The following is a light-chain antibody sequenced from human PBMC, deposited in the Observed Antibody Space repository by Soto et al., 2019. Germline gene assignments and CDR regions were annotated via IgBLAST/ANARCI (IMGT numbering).Light chain of an antibody. CDR3: QQTLSVPRT. CDR2: AAS. Sequence: DIQLTQAPPYLPASVGDRVTITSRASQNIRTYLTWYQQKPGKAPTVLIYAASTLQTGVPSSLSGSTTATYFTLTITGLLPADSATYYCQQTLSVPRTFGLGTKVDIK. CDR1: QNIRTY. J-gene: IGKJ1*01. V-gene: IGKV1-39*01.